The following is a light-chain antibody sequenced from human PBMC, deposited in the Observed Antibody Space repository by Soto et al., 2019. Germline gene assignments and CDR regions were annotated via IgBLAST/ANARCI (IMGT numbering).Light chain of an antibody. CDR2: DAS. V-gene: IGKV3-11*01. Sequence: ELVLTQSPATLSLSPGERATLSCRASQSVSSYLAWYQQRPGQAPRLLIYDASNRATGIPARFSGSGSGTDFTLTISSLEPEDSAVYYCQQRRNWLTFGGGTKVDIK. CDR1: QSVSSY. J-gene: IGKJ4*01. CDR3: QQRRNWLT.